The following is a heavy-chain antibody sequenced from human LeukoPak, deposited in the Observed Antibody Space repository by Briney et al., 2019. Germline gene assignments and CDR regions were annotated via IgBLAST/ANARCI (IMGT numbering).Heavy chain of an antibody. CDR3: ARTDRDYYYYYMDV. D-gene: IGHD3-10*01. V-gene: IGHV4-59*11. Sequence: SETLSLTCTVSGGSISSHYWSWIRQPPGKGLEWIGYIYYSGSTNYNPSLKSRVTISVDTSKNQFSLKLSSVTAADTAVYFCARTDRDYYYYYMDVWGKGTTVTVSS. CDR1: GGSISSHY. J-gene: IGHJ6*03. CDR2: IYYSGST.